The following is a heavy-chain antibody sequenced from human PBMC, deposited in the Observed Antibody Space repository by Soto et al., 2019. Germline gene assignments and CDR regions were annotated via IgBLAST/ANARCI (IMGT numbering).Heavy chain of an antibody. Sequence: SETLSLTCAVYGGSFSAYYWSWIRQPPGKGLEWIGEINHSGSTNYNPSLKSRVTISVDTSKNQFSLNLSSVTAADTAVYYCARGGLRYCSTSCPNLDYWGQGTLVTVSS. J-gene: IGHJ4*02. V-gene: IGHV4-34*01. CDR2: INHSGST. D-gene: IGHD2-2*01. CDR1: GGSFSAYY. CDR3: ARGGLRYCSTSCPNLDY.